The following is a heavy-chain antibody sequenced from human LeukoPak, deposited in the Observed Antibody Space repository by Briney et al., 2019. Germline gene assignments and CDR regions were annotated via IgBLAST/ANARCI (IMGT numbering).Heavy chain of an antibody. CDR1: GFTFRSYK. CDR3: ARSGLVTLYYFDY. D-gene: IGHD4-23*01. CDR2: ISSSSSYI. J-gene: IGHJ4*02. Sequence: GGSLSLILAGCGFTFRSYKLHCLRQAPGKGLEWVSSISSSSSYIYYADSVKGRFTISRDNAKNSLYLQMNSLRAEDTAVYYCARSGLVTLYYFDYWGQGTLVTVSS. V-gene: IGHV3-21*01.